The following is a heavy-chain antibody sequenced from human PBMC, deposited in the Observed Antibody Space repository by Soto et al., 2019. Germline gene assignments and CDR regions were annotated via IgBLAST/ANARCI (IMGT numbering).Heavy chain of an antibody. Sequence: PGGSLRLSCAASGFTFSSYWMSWVRQAPGKGLEWVANIKQDGSEKYYVDSVKGRFTISRDNAKNSLYLQMNSLRAEDTAVYYCAKSFNSSSWFDYWGQGTLVTVYS. D-gene: IGHD6-13*01. CDR3: AKSFNSSSWFDY. V-gene: IGHV3-7*03. CDR1: GFTFSSYW. J-gene: IGHJ4*02. CDR2: IKQDGSEK.